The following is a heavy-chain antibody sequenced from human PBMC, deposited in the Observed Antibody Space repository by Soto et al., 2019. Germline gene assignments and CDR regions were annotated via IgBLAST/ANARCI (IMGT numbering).Heavy chain of an antibody. V-gene: IGHV1-18*01. J-gene: IGHJ5*01. Sequence: ASVKVSCKASGYTFTSYGISWVRQAPGQGLEWMGWISAYNGNTNYAQKLQGRVTMTTDTSTSTAYMELRSLRSDDTAVYYCASSPFDFWSAHLFDPRGQGTLVTVSS. D-gene: IGHD3-3*01. CDR1: GYTFTSYG. CDR3: ASSPFDFWSAHLFDP. CDR2: ISAYNGNT.